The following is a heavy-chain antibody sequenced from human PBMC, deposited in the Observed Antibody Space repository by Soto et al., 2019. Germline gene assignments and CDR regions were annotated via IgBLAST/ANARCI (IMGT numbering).Heavy chain of an antibody. V-gene: IGHV6-1*01. J-gene: IGHJ3*02. CDR1: GDSVSSNSAA. CDR3: ARGDYDSSGYYPRDAFDI. CDR2: TYYRSKWYN. D-gene: IGHD3-22*01. Sequence: SQTLSLTCAISGDSVSSNSAAWNWIRQSPSRGLKWLGRTYYRSKWYNDYAVSVKSRITINPDTSKNQFSLQLNSVTPEDTAVYYCARGDYDSSGYYPRDAFDIWGQGTMVTVSS.